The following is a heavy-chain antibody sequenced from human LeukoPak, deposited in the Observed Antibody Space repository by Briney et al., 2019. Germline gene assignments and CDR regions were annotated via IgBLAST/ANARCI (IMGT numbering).Heavy chain of an antibody. Sequence: PGGSLRLSCAASGFTFSSYAMSWVRQAPGKGLEWVSAISGSGGSTYYADSVKGRFTISRDNSKNTLYLQMNSLRAEDTAVYYCARGGGRIQLWLHGALDYWGQGTLVTVSS. CDR3: ARGGGRIQLWLHGALDY. CDR2: ISGSGGST. D-gene: IGHD5-18*01. V-gene: IGHV3-23*01. CDR1: GFTFSSYA. J-gene: IGHJ4*02.